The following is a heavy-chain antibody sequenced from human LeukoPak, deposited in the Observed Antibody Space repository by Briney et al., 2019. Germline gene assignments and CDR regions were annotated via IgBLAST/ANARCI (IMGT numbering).Heavy chain of an antibody. CDR2: LYYSGST. V-gene: IGHV4-39*01. CDR3: ARVPTVTFFDY. D-gene: IGHD4-17*01. J-gene: IGHJ4*02. CDR1: GGSISSSSYY. Sequence: PSETLSLTCTVSGGSISSSSYYWGWIRQPPGEGLEWIGSLYYSGSTYYNPSLKSRVTISVDTSKNQFSLKLSSVTAADTAVYYCARVPTVTFFDYWGQGTLVTVSS.